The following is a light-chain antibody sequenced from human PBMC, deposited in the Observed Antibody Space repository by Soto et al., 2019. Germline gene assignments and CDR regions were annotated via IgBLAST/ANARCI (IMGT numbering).Light chain of an antibody. CDR1: RSDVGGYNY. V-gene: IGLV2-8*01. Sequence: QSALTQPPSASGSPGQSVTISCTGTRSDVGGYNYVSWYQQHPGKAPKLLIYEVSKRPSAVPDHFYGCRSGNTTSLTVSVLHGEDDADYYFTSYAGSSNPYVFGTGTKLTVL. J-gene: IGLJ1*01. CDR2: EVS. CDR3: TSYAGSSNPYV.